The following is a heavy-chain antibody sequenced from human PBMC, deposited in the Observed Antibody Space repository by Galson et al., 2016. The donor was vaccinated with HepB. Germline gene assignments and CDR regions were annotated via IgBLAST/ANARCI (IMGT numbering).Heavy chain of an antibody. Sequence: SLRLSCAASGFTVDSDYMHWVRQAPGKGLEWVSALYSGGTIFYADSVKGRFTISRDTSTNTLYLQMNNLGAEDTAVYYCARGSPFDVWGRGTLVTVSS. J-gene: IGHJ3*01. CDR1: GFTVDSDY. CDR2: LYSGGTI. CDR3: ARGSPFDV. V-gene: IGHV3-53*01.